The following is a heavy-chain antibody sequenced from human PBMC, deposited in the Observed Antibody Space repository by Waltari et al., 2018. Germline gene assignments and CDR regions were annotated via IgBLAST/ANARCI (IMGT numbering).Heavy chain of an antibody. D-gene: IGHD3-16*01. Sequence: QLQLQESGPGLVKPSETLSLTCTVSGGSISSSSYYWGWIRQPPGKGLEWIGSIYHSGSTYYNPSLKSRVTISVDTSKNQFSLKLSSVTAADTAVYYCARLLGDRAEGDYWGQGTLVTVSS. J-gene: IGHJ4*02. CDR3: ARLLGDRAEGDY. V-gene: IGHV4-39*07. CDR2: IYHSGST. CDR1: GGSISSSSYY.